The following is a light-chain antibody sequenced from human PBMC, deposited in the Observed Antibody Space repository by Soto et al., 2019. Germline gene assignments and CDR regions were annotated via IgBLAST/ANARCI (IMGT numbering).Light chain of an antibody. Sequence: QSVLTQPPSASGTPGQRVTISCSGSSAKIGSNYVYWYQQLPGTAPKLLIYRNNQRPSGVPDRFSGSKSGTSAYLAMSGLRSEEEADYYCEAWDDSLSAWVFGGGTKLTV. J-gene: IGLJ3*02. CDR2: RNN. CDR3: EAWDDSLSAWV. V-gene: IGLV1-47*01. CDR1: SAKIGSNY.